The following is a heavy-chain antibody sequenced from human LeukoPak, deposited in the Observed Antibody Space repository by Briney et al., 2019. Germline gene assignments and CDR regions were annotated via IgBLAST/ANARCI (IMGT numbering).Heavy chain of an antibody. Sequence: SETLSLTCTASGDSISSSTYYWGWIRQPPGKGLEWIGSIYYSGSTYYNPSLKSRVTISVDTSKNQFSLKLRSVSDADTAVYYCARQGDFWSGYPSDYWGQGTLVTVSS. D-gene: IGHD3-3*01. V-gene: IGHV4-39*01. CDR1: GDSISSSTYY. J-gene: IGHJ4*02. CDR3: ARQGDFWSGYPSDY. CDR2: IYYSGST.